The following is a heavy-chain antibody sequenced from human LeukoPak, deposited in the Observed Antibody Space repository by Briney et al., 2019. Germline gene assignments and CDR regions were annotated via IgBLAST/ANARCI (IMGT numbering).Heavy chain of an antibody. D-gene: IGHD6-13*01. V-gene: IGHV3-53*01. CDR2: VYTAGST. Sequence: GGSLRLSCAASGFTVSNNHMTWVRQAPGKGLEWVSVVYTAGSTYYADSVKGRFTISRDNSKNTGYLQMNSLRVGDTAVYYCARGYSSNWNYFDYWGQGILVTVSS. CDR3: ARGYSSNWNYFDY. J-gene: IGHJ4*02. CDR1: GFTVSNNH.